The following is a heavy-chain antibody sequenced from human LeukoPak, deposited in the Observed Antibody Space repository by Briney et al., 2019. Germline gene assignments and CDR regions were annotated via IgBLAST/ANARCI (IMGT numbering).Heavy chain of an antibody. CDR3: ASSGSYYYYGMDV. J-gene: IGHJ6*02. CDR2: IIPILGIA. CDR1: GGTFSSYA. V-gene: IGHV1-69*04. Sequence: SVKVSCKASGGTFSSYAISWVRQAPGQGLEWMGRIIPILGIANYAQKFQGRVTITADKSTSTAYMELSSLRSEDTAVYYCASSGSYYYYGMDVWGQGTTVTVSS.